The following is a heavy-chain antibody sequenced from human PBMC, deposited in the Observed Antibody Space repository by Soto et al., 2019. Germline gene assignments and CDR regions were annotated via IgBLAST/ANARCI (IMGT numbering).Heavy chain of an antibody. CDR1: GFTVDDYT. Sequence: GGSLRLSCAASGFTVDDYTMHWVRQAPGKGLEWVSLISWDGGSTYYADSVKGRFTISRDNSKNSLYLQMNSLRTEDTALYYSAKAVEYYYYGTDVWGQGTTVTVSS. D-gene: IGHD1-1*01. J-gene: IGHJ6*02. CDR2: ISWDGGST. V-gene: IGHV3-43*01. CDR3: AKAVEYYYYGTDV.